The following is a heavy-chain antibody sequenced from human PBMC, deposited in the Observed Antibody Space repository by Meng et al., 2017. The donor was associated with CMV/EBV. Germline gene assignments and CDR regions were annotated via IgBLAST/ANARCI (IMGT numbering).Heavy chain of an antibody. D-gene: IGHD2-2*01. J-gene: IGHJ4*02. V-gene: IGHV4-31*02. CDR3: AREGIVVVPASRYFDY. CDR2: IYYSGST. CDR1: SLSSGGYC. Sequence: SLSSGGYCWGWIRQHPGKGLEWIGYIYYSGSTYYNPSLKSRVTISVDTSKNQFSLKLSSVTAADTAVYYCAREGIVVVPASRYFDYWGQGTLVTVSS.